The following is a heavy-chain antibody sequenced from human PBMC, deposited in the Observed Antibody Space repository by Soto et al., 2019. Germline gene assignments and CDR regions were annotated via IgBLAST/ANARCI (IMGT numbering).Heavy chain of an antibody. CDR2: ISYDGSNK. V-gene: IGHV3-30*18. Sequence: QVQLVESGGGVVQPGRSLRLSCAAPGFTFSSYGMHWVRQAPGKGLEWVAVISYDGSNKYYADSVKGRFTISRDNSKNTLYLQMNSLRAEDTAVYYCAKVYYDSSGYHLSRVYWGQGTLVAVSS. CDR3: AKVYYDSSGYHLSRVY. D-gene: IGHD3-22*01. CDR1: GFTFSSYG. J-gene: IGHJ4*02.